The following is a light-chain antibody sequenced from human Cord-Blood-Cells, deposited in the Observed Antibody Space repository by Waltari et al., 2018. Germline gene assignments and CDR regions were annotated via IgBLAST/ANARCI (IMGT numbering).Light chain of an antibody. V-gene: IGKV4-1*01. Sequence: DIVMTQSPDSLAVSLGERAPINCQSSQRVLYSSNNKNYLAWYQQKPGQPPKLLIYWASTRESGVPDRFSGSGSGTDFTLTISSLQAEDVAVYYCQQYYSTPPRTFGQGTKLEIK. CDR2: WAS. J-gene: IGKJ2*01. CDR3: QQYYSTPPRT. CDR1: QRVLYSSNNKNY.